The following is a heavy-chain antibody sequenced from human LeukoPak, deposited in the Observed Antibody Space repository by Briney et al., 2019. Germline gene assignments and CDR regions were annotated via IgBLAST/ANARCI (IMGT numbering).Heavy chain of an antibody. CDR3: ARDRGRGAFGGVIAPDY. Sequence: ASVKVSCKASGYTFTMNGISWVRQAPGQGLEWMGWINSYNGKTNYAQRLQGRVTMTTDTSTSTAYMELRSLRSDDTAVYYCARDRGRGAFGGVIAPDYWGQGTLVTVSS. CDR1: GYTFTMNG. J-gene: IGHJ4*02. D-gene: IGHD3-16*02. CDR2: INSYNGKT. V-gene: IGHV1-18*01.